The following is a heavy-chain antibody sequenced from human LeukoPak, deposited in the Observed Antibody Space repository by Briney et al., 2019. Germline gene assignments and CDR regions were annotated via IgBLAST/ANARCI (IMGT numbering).Heavy chain of an antibody. CDR3: ARARNYYYDTSGSQAFDY. V-gene: IGHV1-69*01. CDR2: IIPIFITA. D-gene: IGHD3-22*01. Sequence: GSSVNVSCKASVGTFISYVISWVRQAPGQGLEWMGGIIPIFITATYAQKFQGRVTITADESTSTAYMELSSLRSEDTAVYYCARARNYYYDTSGSQAFDYWGQGTLVTVSS. CDR1: VGTFISYV. J-gene: IGHJ4*02.